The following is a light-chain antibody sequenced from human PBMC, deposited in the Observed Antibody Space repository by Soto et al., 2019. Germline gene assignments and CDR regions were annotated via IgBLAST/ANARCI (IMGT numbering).Light chain of an antibody. CDR2: DAS. CDR1: QSVSYY. V-gene: IGKV3-20*01. Sequence: EIVLTPSPGTPSLSPGERATLSLRASQSVSYYLAWYQQKPGQAPRLLIYDASSRATGIPDRFSGSGSGTDFTLTISRLEPEDFAVYYCQQYGSSPRTFGQGTKVDIK. CDR3: QQYGSSPRT. J-gene: IGKJ1*01.